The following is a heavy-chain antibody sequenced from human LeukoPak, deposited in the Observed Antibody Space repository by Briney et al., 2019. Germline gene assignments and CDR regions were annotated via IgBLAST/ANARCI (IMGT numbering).Heavy chain of an antibody. V-gene: IGHV1-18*01. J-gene: IGHJ4*02. CDR2: ISAYNGNT. Sequence: ASVKVSCKASGYTFTSYGISWVRQAPGQGLEWMGWISAYNGNTNYAQKLQGRVTMTTDTSTSTAYMELRSLRSDDTAAYYCARDLLYFDWLAYWGQGTLVTVSS. CDR3: ARDLLYFDWLAY. CDR1: GYTFTSYG. D-gene: IGHD3-9*01.